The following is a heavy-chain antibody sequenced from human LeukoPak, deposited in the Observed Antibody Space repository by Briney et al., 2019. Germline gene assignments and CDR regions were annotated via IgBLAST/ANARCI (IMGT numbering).Heavy chain of an antibody. CDR2: MNPNSGNT. CDR1: GYTFTSYD. J-gene: IGHJ4*02. D-gene: IGHD5-24*01. Sequence: EASVNVSCKASGYTFTSYDINWVRQATGQGLEWMGWMNPNSGNTGYTQKFQGRVTMTKNSSISTAYMDLCSLRSEDTAVYYCGRGLGDGYNAPFDYWGQGTLVTVSS. CDR3: GRGLGDGYNAPFDY. V-gene: IGHV1-8*01.